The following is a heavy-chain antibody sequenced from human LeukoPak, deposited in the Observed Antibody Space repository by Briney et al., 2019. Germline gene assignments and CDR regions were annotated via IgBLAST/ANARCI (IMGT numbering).Heavy chain of an antibody. Sequence: SETLSLTCTVSGGSISSYYWSWIRQPPGKGLEWIGYVYYTGSTNFNPSLKSRVTMSLDTSRNQFSLKLTSLTAADTAVYYCARGAMATTPFFDYWGQGTLVTVSS. CDR3: ARGAMATTPFFDY. V-gene: IGHV4-59*01. CDR1: GGSISSYY. J-gene: IGHJ4*02. D-gene: IGHD5-24*01. CDR2: VYYTGST.